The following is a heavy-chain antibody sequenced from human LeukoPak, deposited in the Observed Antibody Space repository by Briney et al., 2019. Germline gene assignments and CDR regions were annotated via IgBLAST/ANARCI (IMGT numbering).Heavy chain of an antibody. CDR3: ARDLIAARPGRFDP. V-gene: IGHV1-18*01. D-gene: IGHD6-6*01. Sequence: ASVKVSCKASGYAFTTYGINWVRQAPGQGLEWMGWISAYNGDTNYAQNVQGRVTMSTDTSTSTAYMELRSLRSDDTAVYYCARDLIAARPGRFDPWGQATLVTVSS. CDR2: ISAYNGDT. J-gene: IGHJ5*02. CDR1: GYAFTTYG.